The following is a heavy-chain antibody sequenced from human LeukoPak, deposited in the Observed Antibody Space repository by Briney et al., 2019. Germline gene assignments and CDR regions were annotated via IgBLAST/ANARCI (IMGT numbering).Heavy chain of an antibody. Sequence: PGESLRLSCAASGFTFSGYAMYWVRQAPGKGLEWVSSIEASGGATYYADSVKGRFTISRDNSKNTFYLQMNSLRAEDTALYYCAKGSCSGWYGWFAPWGQGTLVTVSS. J-gene: IGHJ5*02. D-gene: IGHD6-19*01. V-gene: IGHV3-23*01. CDR2: IEASGGAT. CDR1: GFTFSGYA. CDR3: AKGSCSGWYGWFAP.